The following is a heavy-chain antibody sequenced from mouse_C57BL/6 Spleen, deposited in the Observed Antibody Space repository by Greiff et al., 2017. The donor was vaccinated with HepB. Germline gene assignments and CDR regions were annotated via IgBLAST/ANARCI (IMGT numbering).Heavy chain of an antibody. CDR3: ARSGSYAMDY. CDR1: GFTFSSYA. CDR2: ISDGGSYT. D-gene: IGHD3-1*01. J-gene: IGHJ4*01. V-gene: IGHV5-4*03. Sequence: EVKVEESGGGLVKPGGSLKLSCAASGFTFSSYAMSWVRQTPEKRLEWVATISDGGSYTYYPDNVKGRFTISRDNAKNNLYLQMSHLKSGDTAMYYCARSGSYAMDYWGQGTSVTVSS.